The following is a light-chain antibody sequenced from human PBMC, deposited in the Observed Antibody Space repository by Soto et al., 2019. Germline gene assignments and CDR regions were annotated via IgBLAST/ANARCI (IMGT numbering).Light chain of an antibody. CDR3: ATWDVSLNGWV. J-gene: IGLJ3*02. CDR1: SSNIGSNT. V-gene: IGLV1-44*01. Sequence: QSVLTQPPSASGTPGQRVTISCSGSSSNIGSNTVNWYQQLPGTAPKLLIYSTDQRPSGVPDRFSGSKSGTSASLAISGLQSEDEAPYYCATWDVSLNGWVFGGGTKVTVL. CDR2: STD.